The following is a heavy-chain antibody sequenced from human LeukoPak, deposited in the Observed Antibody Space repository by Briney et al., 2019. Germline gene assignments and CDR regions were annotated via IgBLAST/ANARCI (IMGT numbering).Heavy chain of an antibody. V-gene: IGHV3-64*02. D-gene: IGHD6-19*01. J-gene: IGHJ4*02. CDR2: ISTDGSRI. Sequence: GGSLRLSCAASGFTFRDYAMYWVRQAPGKGLEYVSVISTDGSRIYYADSVKGRFTISRDNSKNTLYLQMVSLRAEDMAVYYCTRGVAISTSGWYDTFDYWGQGALVTVSS. CDR1: GFTFRDYA. CDR3: TRGVAISTSGWYDTFDY.